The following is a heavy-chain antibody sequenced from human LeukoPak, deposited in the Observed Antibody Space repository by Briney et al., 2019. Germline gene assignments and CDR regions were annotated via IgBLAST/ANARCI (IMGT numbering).Heavy chain of an antibody. CDR1: GCSISSYY. CDR3: ARAPRPSFGAVSYSSGWYFDY. Sequence: PSETLSLTWTVSGCSISSYYWSWIRQPPGKGLEWIGRIYTSGGTNYNPSLKSRVTMSVDTSKNQFSLKLSSVTAADTAVYYCARAPRPSFGAVSYSSGWYFDYWGQGTLVTVSS. CDR2: IYTSGGT. J-gene: IGHJ4*02. D-gene: IGHD6-19*01. V-gene: IGHV4-4*07.